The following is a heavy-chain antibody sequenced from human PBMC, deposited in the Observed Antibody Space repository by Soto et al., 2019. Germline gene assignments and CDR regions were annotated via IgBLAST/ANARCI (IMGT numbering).Heavy chain of an antibody. Sequence: PGGSLRLSCAASAFTFSTYWMSWVRQAPGKGLEWVANIKQDGSEKYYVDSVKGRFTISRDNAKNSLYLQMNSLRAEDTAVYYCARGSTYYYDSSGYYIYHFDYWGQGTLVTVSS. V-gene: IGHV3-7*03. J-gene: IGHJ4*02. CDR2: IKQDGSEK. D-gene: IGHD3-22*01. CDR1: AFTFSTYW. CDR3: ARGSTYYYDSSGYYIYHFDY.